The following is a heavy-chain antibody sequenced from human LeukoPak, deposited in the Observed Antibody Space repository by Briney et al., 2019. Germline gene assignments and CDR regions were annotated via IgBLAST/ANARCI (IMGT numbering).Heavy chain of an antibody. CDR3: ARGGPWSPFDY. CDR2: IYHSGST. J-gene: IGHJ4*02. CDR1: GGSISSGGYS. V-gene: IGHV4-30-2*01. D-gene: IGHD2-15*01. Sequence: SQTLSLTCAVSGGSISSGGYSWSWIRQPPGKGLEWIGYIYHSGSTYYNPSLKSRVTISVDRSKNQFSLKLSSVTVADTAVYYCARGGPWSPFDYWGQGTLVTVSS.